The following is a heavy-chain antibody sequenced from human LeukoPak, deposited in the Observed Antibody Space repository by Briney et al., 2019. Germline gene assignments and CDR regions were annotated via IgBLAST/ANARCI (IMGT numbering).Heavy chain of an antibody. D-gene: IGHD6-19*01. J-gene: IGHJ4*02. CDR3: AREPGDSSGWSE. CDR1: GFTFSGYS. CDR2: ISSSSNYI. Sequence: GGSLRLSCAASGFTFSGYSMNWVRQAPGKGLEWVPSISSSSNYIYYADSVKGRFTISRDNAKNSLYLQMNSLRAEDTAVYYCAREPGDSSGWSEWGQGTLVTVSS. V-gene: IGHV3-21*01.